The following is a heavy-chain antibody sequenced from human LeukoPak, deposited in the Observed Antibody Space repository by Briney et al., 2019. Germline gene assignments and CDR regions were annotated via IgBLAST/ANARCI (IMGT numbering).Heavy chain of an antibody. V-gene: IGHV4-39*07. Sequence: PSETLSLTCAVSGASISGSGYYWGWIRQPPGKGLEWIGNIYYSGTTYYNPSLRSRVTISIDTSKNQFSLKLSSVTAADTAVYYCARGLYSHNLDAEYWGQGTLVTVSS. J-gene: IGHJ4*02. D-gene: IGHD5-18*01. CDR1: GASISGSGYY. CDR3: ARGLYSHNLDAEY. CDR2: IYYSGTT.